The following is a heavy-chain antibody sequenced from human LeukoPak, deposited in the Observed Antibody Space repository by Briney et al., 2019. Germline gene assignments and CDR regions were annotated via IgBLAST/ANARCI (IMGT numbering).Heavy chain of an antibody. V-gene: IGHV3-7*04. CDR1: GFTFSSHW. J-gene: IGHJ3*02. CDR3: ARGSGWAFDI. D-gene: IGHD6-19*01. Sequence: GGSLRLSCAASGFTFSSHWMTWVRQAPGKGLEWVAIIKKDGSAKYYVDSVRGRFTISRDNAENSLYLQLNSLRAEDTAVYYCARGSGWAFDIWGQGTMVTVSS. CDR2: IKKDGSAK.